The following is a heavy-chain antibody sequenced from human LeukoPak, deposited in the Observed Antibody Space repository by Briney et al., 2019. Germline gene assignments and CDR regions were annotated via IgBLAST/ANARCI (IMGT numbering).Heavy chain of an antibody. Sequence: ASVKVSCKASGYTFTSYGISWVRQAPGQGLEWMGWISAYNGNTNYAQKLQGRVTMTTDTSTSTAYMELRSLRSDDTAVYYCARSIYYDSSGYHDYWGQGTLVTVSS. CDR1: GYTFTSYG. J-gene: IGHJ4*02. CDR2: ISAYNGNT. D-gene: IGHD3-22*01. V-gene: IGHV1-18*01. CDR3: ARSIYYDSSGYHDY.